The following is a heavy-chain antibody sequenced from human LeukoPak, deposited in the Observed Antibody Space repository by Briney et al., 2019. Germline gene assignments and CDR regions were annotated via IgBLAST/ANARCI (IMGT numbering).Heavy chain of an antibody. D-gene: IGHD6-6*01. V-gene: IGHV4-59*08. Sequence: SETLSLTCAVYGGSFSGYYWSWIRQPPGKGLEWIGYISYSGSTNYNPSLKSRVTISVDTSKNQFSLKLSSVTAADTAVYYCARGYSSSFDYWGQGTLVTVSS. CDR2: ISYSGST. J-gene: IGHJ4*02. CDR3: ARGYSSSFDY. CDR1: GGSFSGYY.